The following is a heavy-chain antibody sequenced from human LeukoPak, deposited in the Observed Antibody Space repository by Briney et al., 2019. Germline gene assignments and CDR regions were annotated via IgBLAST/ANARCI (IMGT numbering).Heavy chain of an antibody. CDR2: IRTKAKSYET. Sequence: GGSLRLSCAASGFTFVGSTIHWVRQASGKGLEWVGRIRTKAKSYETSYAASVKGRFTISRDDSKNTAYLQMNSLKTEDTAVYYCTHYYDNSAYYGAFDIWGQGTMVTVSS. J-gene: IGHJ3*02. CDR3: THYYDNSAYYGAFDI. V-gene: IGHV3-73*01. CDR1: GFTFVGST. D-gene: IGHD3-22*01.